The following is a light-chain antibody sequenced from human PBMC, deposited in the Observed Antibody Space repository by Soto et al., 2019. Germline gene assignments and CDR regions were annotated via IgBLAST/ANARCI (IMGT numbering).Light chain of an antibody. CDR1: QGISSY. V-gene: IGKV1-9*01. CDR2: AAS. Sequence: IQLTQSPSSLSASVGDRVTITCRASQGISSYLAWYQQKPGKAPELLIYAASTLQSGVPSRFSGSGSATDFTLTISSLQPEDCATYFCQQLNRFPPTFGPGTKVDIK. J-gene: IGKJ3*01. CDR3: QQLNRFPPT.